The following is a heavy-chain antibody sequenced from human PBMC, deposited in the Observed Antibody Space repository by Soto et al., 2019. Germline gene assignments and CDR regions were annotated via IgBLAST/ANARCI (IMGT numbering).Heavy chain of an antibody. CDR1: GFIFENFG. Sequence: GGSLRLSCAASGFIFENFGMSWVRQAPGKGLEWISSISGSGFKKYYADPVKGRFTISRDNSKSTVYLELNNLSAEDTAVYHCAKNQGVELVPLATVDWFDPWGQGSVVTVSS. CDR3: AKNQGVELVPLATVDWFDP. J-gene: IGHJ5*02. D-gene: IGHD1-26*01. CDR2: ISGSGFKK. V-gene: IGHV3-23*01.